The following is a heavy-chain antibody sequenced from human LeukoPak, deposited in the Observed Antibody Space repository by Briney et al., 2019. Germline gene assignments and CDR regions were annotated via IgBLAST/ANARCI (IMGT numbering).Heavy chain of an antibody. D-gene: IGHD3-16*02. V-gene: IGHV3-66*01. J-gene: IGHJ4*02. Sequence: GGSLRLSCAASGFTVSSNYMSWVRQAPGKRLEWDSVIYSGGSTYYADSVKDRFTISRDNSKNTLYLQMNSLRAEDTAVYYCARVQDDYVWGSYRQHFLYYFDYWGQGTLVTVSS. CDR3: ARVQDDYVWGSYRQHFLYYFDY. CDR1: GFTVSSNY. CDR2: IYSGGST.